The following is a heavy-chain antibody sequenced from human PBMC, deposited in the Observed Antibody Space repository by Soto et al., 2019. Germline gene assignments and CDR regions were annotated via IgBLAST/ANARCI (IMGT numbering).Heavy chain of an antibody. CDR2: INAGNGNT. CDR1: GYTFTSYA. V-gene: IGHV1-3*01. J-gene: IGHJ6*03. D-gene: IGHD5-18*01. Sequence: GASVKVSCKASGYTFTSYAMHWVRQAPGQRLEWMGWINAGNGNTKYSQKFQGRVTITRDTSASTAYMELSSLRSEDTAVYYCAREAKDTAQYEEYYYYMDVWGKGTTVTVSS. CDR3: AREAKDTAQYEEYYYYMDV.